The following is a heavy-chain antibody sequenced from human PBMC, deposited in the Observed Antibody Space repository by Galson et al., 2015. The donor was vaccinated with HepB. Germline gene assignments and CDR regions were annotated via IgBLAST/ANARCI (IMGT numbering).Heavy chain of an antibody. CDR1: GYSFTSYW. CDR3: ARHSHIVVYDDAFDI. J-gene: IGHJ3*02. CDR2: IYPGDSDT. Sequence: QSGAEMKKPGESLKISCTGSGYSFTSYWIGWVRQMPGKGLEWMGIIYPGDSDTRYSPSFQGQVTISADKSISTAYLQWSSLKASDTAMNYCARHSHIVVYDDAFDIWGQGTMVTVSS. V-gene: IGHV5-51*01. D-gene: IGHD2-15*01.